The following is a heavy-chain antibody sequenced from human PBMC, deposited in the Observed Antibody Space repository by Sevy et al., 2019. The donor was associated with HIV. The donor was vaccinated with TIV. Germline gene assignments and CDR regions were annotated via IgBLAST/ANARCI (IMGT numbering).Heavy chain of an antibody. CDR1: GFTFSSYS. D-gene: IGHD3-16*02. V-gene: IGHV3-21*01. CDR2: ISSSSSYI. CDR3: ARERGSHYDYVWGSYRYLVGGGSFDY. J-gene: IGHJ4*02. Sequence: GGSLRLSCTASGFTFSSYSMNWVRQAPGKGLEWVSSISSSSSYIYYADSVKGRFTISRDNAKNSLYLQMNSLRAEDTAVYYCARERGSHYDYVWGSYRYLVGGGSFDYWGQGTLVTVSS.